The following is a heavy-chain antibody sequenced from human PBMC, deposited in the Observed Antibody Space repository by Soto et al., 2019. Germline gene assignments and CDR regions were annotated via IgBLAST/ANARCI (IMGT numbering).Heavy chain of an antibody. CDR1: GDTFTDYY. J-gene: IGHJ4*02. CDR2: VNPSGGHT. CDR3: AADRTYCGGDCYVD. V-gene: IGHV1-46*01. D-gene: IGHD2-21*01. Sequence: GASVKVSCKASGDTFTDYYIHWVRQAPGQGLEWMGTVNPSGGHTTYAQHFLGRVTMTRDTSTSTLYMELTSLTSDDTAVYYCAADRTYCGGDCYVDWGQGTLVTVSS.